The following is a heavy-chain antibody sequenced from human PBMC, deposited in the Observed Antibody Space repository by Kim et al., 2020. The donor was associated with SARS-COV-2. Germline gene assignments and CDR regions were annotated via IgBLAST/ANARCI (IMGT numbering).Heavy chain of an antibody. J-gene: IGHJ4*02. V-gene: IGHV4-34*01. CDR2: INEVGRT. Sequence: SQTLSLTCGVYGGSFSGYYWSWIRQPPGRGLEWIGEINEVGRTKYNPSLKSRIDISLDTSKKQVSLKLSLLTAADRAVYYCPRAPPTVFESFDIWAQGTL. CDR1: GGSFSGYY. CDR3: PRAPPTVFESFDI. D-gene: IGHD4-4*01.